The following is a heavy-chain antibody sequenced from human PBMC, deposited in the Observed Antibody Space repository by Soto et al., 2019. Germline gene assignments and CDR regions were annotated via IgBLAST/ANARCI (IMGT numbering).Heavy chain of an antibody. CDR1: GGTFSSYA. D-gene: IGHD2-2*01. Sequence: QLQLVQSGAEMKKPGSSVKVSCKTSGGTFSSYAISWVRQAPGQGLEWMGGIIPIFDTANYAQKFQGRVTIPADESTSTAYRELSSLRSEETAVYYCARHDCISTSCYYYYYYSMDVWGQGTTVTVSS. CDR3: ARHDCISTSCYYYYYYSMDV. CDR2: IIPIFDTA. V-gene: IGHV1-69*12. J-gene: IGHJ6*02.